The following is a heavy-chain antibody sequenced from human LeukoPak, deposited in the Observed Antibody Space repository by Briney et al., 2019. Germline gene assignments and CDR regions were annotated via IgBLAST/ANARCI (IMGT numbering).Heavy chain of an antibody. Sequence: ASVKVSCKASGYTFTSYDINWVRQATGQGLEWMGWMNPNSGNTGYAQKFQGRVTITRNTSISTAYMELSSLRSEDTAVYYCARVAVADSARVDYWGQGTLVTVSS. CDR3: ARVAVADSARVDY. CDR1: GYTFTSYD. D-gene: IGHD6-6*01. J-gene: IGHJ4*02. CDR2: MNPNSGNT. V-gene: IGHV1-8*03.